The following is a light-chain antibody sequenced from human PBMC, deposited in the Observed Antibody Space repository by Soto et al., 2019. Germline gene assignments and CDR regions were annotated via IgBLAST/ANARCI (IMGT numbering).Light chain of an antibody. CDR3: QQYDNLSVT. CDR1: HDIINY. V-gene: IGKV1-33*01. J-gene: IGKJ4*02. CDR2: DAF. Sequence: DIQMTQSPSSLSASVGDRVTITCQASHDIINYLNWFQQKPGEAPKLLIFDAFKLETGVPSRFSGSGSGTDSTLTISSLQPEDIATYYCQQYDNLSVTFGGGTKVEIK.